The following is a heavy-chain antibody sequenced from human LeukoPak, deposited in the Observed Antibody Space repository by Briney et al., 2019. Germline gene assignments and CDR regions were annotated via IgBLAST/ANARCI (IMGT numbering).Heavy chain of an antibody. Sequence: GGSLRLSCAASGFTFSSYGMHWVRQAPGKGLEWVAFIRYDGSPKYYADSVKGRFTISRDNSKNTLYLQMNSLRAEDTAVYYCAKDLPEPYFDYWGQGTLVTVSS. J-gene: IGHJ4*02. CDR1: GFTFSSYG. CDR3: AKDLPEPYFDY. CDR2: IRYDGSPK. V-gene: IGHV3-30*02.